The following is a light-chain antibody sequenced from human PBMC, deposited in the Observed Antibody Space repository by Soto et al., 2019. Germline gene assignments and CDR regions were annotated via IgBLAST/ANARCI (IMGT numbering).Light chain of an antibody. CDR2: GAS. V-gene: IGKV3-20*01. Sequence: IVLTQSPGTLSLSPGERATLSCRASQSVSSSYLAWYQQKPGQAPRLLIYGASSRATGIPDRFSGSGSGPDFTLTISRLEPEDFAVYYCQQYGSSPLTFGQGTKVEIK. J-gene: IGKJ1*01. CDR1: QSVSSSY. CDR3: QQYGSSPLT.